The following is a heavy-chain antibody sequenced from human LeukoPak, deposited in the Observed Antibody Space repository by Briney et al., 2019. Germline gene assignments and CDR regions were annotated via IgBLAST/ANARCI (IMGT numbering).Heavy chain of an antibody. D-gene: IGHD3-10*01. CDR2: MNPNSGNT. Sequence: ASVKVSCKASGYTFTSYDINWVRQATGQGLEWMGWMNPNSGNTGYAQKFQGRVTITRNTSISTAYMELSSLRSEDTAVYYCARGLRVLYYYGSGSYYKYFRNWFDPWGQGTLVAVSS. CDR1: GYTFTSYD. J-gene: IGHJ5*02. V-gene: IGHV1-8*03. CDR3: ARGLRVLYYYGSGSYYKYFRNWFDP.